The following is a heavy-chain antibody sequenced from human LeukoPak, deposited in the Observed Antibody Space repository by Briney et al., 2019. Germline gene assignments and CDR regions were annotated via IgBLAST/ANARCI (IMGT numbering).Heavy chain of an antibody. Sequence: GGSLRLSCASSGFTFRSYGMHWVRQAPGKGLEGVAFIRYDGSNKYYADSMKGRFTISRDNSKNTLYLQMNSLRAEDTAVYYCAKDRRAWALLRSVCDYWGQGTLVTVSS. J-gene: IGHJ4*02. CDR3: AKDRRAWALLRSVCDY. CDR2: IRYDGSNK. V-gene: IGHV3-30*02. CDR1: GFTFRSYG. D-gene: IGHD1-26*01.